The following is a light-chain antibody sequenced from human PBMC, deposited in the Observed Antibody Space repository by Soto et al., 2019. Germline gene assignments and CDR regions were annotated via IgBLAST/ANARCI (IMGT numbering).Light chain of an antibody. CDR1: NIGTKG. CDR3: QVRESPSDHSVV. V-gene: IGLV3-21*02. CDR2: NGR. Sequence: SYELTQPPSVSVAPGQTASITGGGDNIGTKGVHWYQQKPGQAPELVVYNGRDRPSGIPERFSGSNSGNTATLTITRVEAGDEADFYCQVRESPSDHSVVFGGGTKLTVL. J-gene: IGLJ3*02.